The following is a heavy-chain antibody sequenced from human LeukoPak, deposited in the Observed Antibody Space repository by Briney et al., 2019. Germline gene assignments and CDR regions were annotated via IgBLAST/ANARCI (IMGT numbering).Heavy chain of an antibody. J-gene: IGHJ4*02. CDR3: AREQHGYSSSWYPNCADY. CDR2: ISGSGGST. V-gene: IGHV3-23*01. CDR1: GFTFSSYA. Sequence: PGGSLRLSCAASGFTFSSYAMSWVRQAPGKGLEWVSAISGSGGSTYYADSVKGRFTISRDNSKNTLYLQMNSLRAEDTAVYYCAREQHGYSSSWYPNCADYWGQGTLVTVSS. D-gene: IGHD6-13*01.